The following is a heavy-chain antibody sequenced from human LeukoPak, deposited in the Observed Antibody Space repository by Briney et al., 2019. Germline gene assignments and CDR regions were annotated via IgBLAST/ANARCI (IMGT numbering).Heavy chain of an antibody. Sequence: PGRSLRLSCAASGFTFSSYGMHWVRQAPGKGLEWVAVIWYDGSNKYYADSVKGRFTISRDNSKNTLYLQMNSLRAEDTAVYYCARDGGSSWTLYWYFDLWGRGTLVTVSS. CDR3: ARDGGSSWTLYWYFDL. CDR2: IWYDGSNK. V-gene: IGHV3-33*01. CDR1: GFTFSSYG. D-gene: IGHD6-13*01. J-gene: IGHJ2*01.